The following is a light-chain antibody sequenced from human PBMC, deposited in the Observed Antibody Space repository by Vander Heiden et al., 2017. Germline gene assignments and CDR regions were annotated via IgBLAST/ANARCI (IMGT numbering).Light chain of an antibody. J-gene: IGKJ1*01. Sequence: EIELTQSPATLSLSPGERATLSCSASQSVSSYLAWYQQKPGQAPRLLIYDASNRATGIPARFSGSGSGTDFTLTISSLEPEDFAVYYCQQRSNWWTFGQGTKVEIK. CDR2: DAS. V-gene: IGKV3-11*01. CDR3: QQRSNWWT. CDR1: QSVSSY.